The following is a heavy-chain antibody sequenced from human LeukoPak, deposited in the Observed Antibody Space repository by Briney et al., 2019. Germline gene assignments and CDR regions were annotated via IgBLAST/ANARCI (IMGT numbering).Heavy chain of an antibody. CDR3: ARENYDYVWGSYPPHYFDY. Sequence: ASVEVSCKASGYTFTSYGISWVRQAPGQGLEWIGWISAYNGNTNYAQKLQGRVTMTTDTSTSTAYMELRSLRSDDTAVYYCARENYDYVWGSYPPHYFDYWGQGTLVTVSS. V-gene: IGHV1-18*04. CDR2: ISAYNGNT. D-gene: IGHD3-16*02. CDR1: GYTFTSYG. J-gene: IGHJ4*02.